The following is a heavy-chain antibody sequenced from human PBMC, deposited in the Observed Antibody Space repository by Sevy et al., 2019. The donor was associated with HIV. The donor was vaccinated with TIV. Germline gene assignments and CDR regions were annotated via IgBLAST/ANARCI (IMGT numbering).Heavy chain of an antibody. CDR2: IYPCDSDT. J-gene: IGHJ5*02. D-gene: IGHD3-10*01. CDR1: GYSFTSYW. Sequence: GESLKSSCKGSGYSFTSYWIGWVRQMPGKGLEWMRIIYPCDSDTRYSPSFQGQVTISADKSIITAYLQWSSLKASDTAMYYCGRLPFYGSGSSWCDPWGQGTLVTVSS. CDR3: GRLPFYGSGSSWCDP. V-gene: IGHV5-51*01.